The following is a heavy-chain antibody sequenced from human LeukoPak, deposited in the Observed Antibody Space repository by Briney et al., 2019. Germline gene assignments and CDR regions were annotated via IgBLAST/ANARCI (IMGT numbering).Heavy chain of an antibody. CDR1: GFTFSSYG. J-gene: IGHJ4*02. CDR3: AKDRVGYFDY. CDR2: IRYDGGNK. V-gene: IGHV3-30*02. Sequence: GGSLRLSCAASGFTFSSYGMHWVRQAPGKGLEWVAFIRYDGGNKYYADSVKGRFTISRENSKNTLYLQMNSLRAEDTAVYYCAKDRVGYFDYWGQGTLVTVSS. D-gene: IGHD2-2*01.